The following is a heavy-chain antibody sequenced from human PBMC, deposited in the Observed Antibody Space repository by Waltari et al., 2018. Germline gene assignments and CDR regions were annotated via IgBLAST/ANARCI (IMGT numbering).Heavy chain of an antibody. V-gene: IGHV3-7*01. D-gene: IGHD6-19*01. CDR3: VTDISGWYVN. CDR1: GFNLSPYW. Sequence: EVQLVESGGGLVQPGGSLRLSCSASGFNLSPYWMTWVRQAPGRGLEWVANIKQDGIAKYYVDSVRGRSTISRDNANNSLFLQINSLRDDDTAVYYCVTDISGWYVNWGQGTSVTVSS. J-gene: IGHJ4*02. CDR2: IKQDGIAK.